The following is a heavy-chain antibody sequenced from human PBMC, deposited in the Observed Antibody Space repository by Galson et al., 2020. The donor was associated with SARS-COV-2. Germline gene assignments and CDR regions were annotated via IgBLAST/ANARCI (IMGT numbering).Heavy chain of an antibody. Sequence: SETLSFTCTVSGGSISSYTYYWAWIRQPPGKGLERIGSIYNGGSTYSNPSLKSRITISMDTSQDQFSLKLSSVTAADTAVYYCARGIQSGYRFDYWGQGTLVTVSS. CDR1: GGSISSYTYY. V-gene: IGHV4-39*07. CDR2: IYNGGST. J-gene: IGHJ4*02. D-gene: IGHD5-12*01. CDR3: ARGIQSGYRFDY.